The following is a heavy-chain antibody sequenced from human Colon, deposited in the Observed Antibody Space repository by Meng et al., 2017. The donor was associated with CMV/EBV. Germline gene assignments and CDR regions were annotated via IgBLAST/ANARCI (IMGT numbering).Heavy chain of an antibody. CDR1: GAYLSGYY. CDR3: ARETSGWSTGIDY. D-gene: IGHD6-19*01. V-gene: IGHV4-34*01. J-gene: IGHJ4*02. Sequence: SETLSLTCAVSGAYLSGYYWSWIRQPPGKGLEWIGEINQSGSTNYNPSLKSRVAISLGTSGNQFSLRLTSVSAADTAMYYCARETSGWSTGIDYWGQGTLVTVSS. CDR2: INQSGST.